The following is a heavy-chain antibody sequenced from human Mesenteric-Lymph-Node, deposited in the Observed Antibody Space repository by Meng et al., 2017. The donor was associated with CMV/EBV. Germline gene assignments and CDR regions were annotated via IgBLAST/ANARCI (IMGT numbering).Heavy chain of an antibody. V-gene: IGHV1-69*05. CDR2: IIPIFGTA. D-gene: IGHD5-12*01. CDR1: GGTFSSYA. CDR3: ARGRGGYSGYDNYYYGMDV. J-gene: IGHJ6*02. Sequence: SVKVSCKESGGTFSSYAISWVRQAPGQGLEWMGGIIPIFGTANYAQKFQGRVTITTDESTSTAYMELSSLRSEDTAVYYCARGRGGYSGYDNYYYGMDVWGQGTTVTVSS.